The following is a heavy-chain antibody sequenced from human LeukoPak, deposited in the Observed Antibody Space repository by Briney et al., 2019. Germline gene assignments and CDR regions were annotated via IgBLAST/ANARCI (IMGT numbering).Heavy chain of an antibody. D-gene: IGHD2-2*01. J-gene: IGHJ4*02. CDR1: GFTYSNYA. CDR2: VSGSSGST. Sequence: AGGSLRLSCAVSGFTYSNYAMTWVRQAPGKGLEWVSSVSGSSGSTYYADSVKGRFTISRDNSKNTLYLQMNSLRAEDTAVYYCAKGGLGCSSTSCFDYWGQGTLVTVSS. V-gene: IGHV3-23*01. CDR3: AKGGLGCSSTSCFDY.